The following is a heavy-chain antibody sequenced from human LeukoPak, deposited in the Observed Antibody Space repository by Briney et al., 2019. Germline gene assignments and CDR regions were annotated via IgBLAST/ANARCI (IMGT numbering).Heavy chain of an antibody. D-gene: IGHD3-22*01. J-gene: IGHJ4*02. V-gene: IGHV3-30-3*01. CDR3: ARVSGYDSSGSTDY. Sequence: GGSLRLSCAASGFTFSSYAKHWVRQAPGKGLEWVAVISYDGSNKYYADSVKGRFTISRDNSKNTLYLQMNSLRAEDTAVYYCARVSGYDSSGSTDYWGQGTLVTVSS. CDR2: ISYDGSNK. CDR1: GFTFSSYA.